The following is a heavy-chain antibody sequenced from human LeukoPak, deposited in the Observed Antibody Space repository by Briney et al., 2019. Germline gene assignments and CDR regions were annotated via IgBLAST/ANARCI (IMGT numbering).Heavy chain of an antibody. CDR3: ARRSFCTGDCLCLDY. V-gene: IGHV4-39*01. CDR2: MYYSGVT. Sequence: SETLSLTCIVSGDSLTSNNYFWGWIRQSPGKGLEWLGSMYYSGVTYYSPSFKSRVTMSLDTSNNQFSLRLNSVTAADTAVYYCARRSFCTGDCLCLDYWGQGILVTVSS. CDR1: GDSLTSNNYF. D-gene: IGHD2-21*02. J-gene: IGHJ4*02.